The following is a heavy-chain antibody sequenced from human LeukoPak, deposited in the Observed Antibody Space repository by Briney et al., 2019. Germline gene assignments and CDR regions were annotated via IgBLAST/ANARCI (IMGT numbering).Heavy chain of an antibody. CDR3: ASLYSGNYWAAFDI. J-gene: IGHJ3*02. CDR1: GFTFSDYY. D-gene: IGHD1-26*01. Sequence: GGSLRLSCAASGFTFSDYYMTWIRQAPGKGLEWVSYISSTDTTYYADSVKGRFTVSRDNSKNTLYLQMNSLRVEDTAVYYCASLYSGNYWAAFDIWGQGAMVTVSS. V-gene: IGHV3-69-1*01. CDR2: ISSTDTT.